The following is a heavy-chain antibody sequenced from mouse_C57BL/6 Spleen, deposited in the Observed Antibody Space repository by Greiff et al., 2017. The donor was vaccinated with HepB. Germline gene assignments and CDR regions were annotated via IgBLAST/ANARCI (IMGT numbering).Heavy chain of an antibody. Sequence: VQLQQSGPELVKPGASVKISCKASGYAFSSSWMNWVKQRPGKGLEWIGRIYPGDGDTNYNGKFKGKATLTADKSSSTAYMQLSSLTSEDSAVYSCATEDYYGSSPDYWGQGTTLTVSS. CDR2: IYPGDGDT. V-gene: IGHV1-82*01. J-gene: IGHJ2*01. CDR1: GYAFSSSW. D-gene: IGHD1-1*01. CDR3: ATEDYYGSSPDY.